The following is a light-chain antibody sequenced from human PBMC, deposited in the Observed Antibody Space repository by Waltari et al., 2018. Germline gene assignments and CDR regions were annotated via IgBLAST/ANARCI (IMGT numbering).Light chain of an antibody. CDR2: GAS. J-gene: IGKJ5*01. CDR3: QYYGASRGPIT. CDR1: QSVSGSY. V-gene: IGKV3-20*01. Sequence: EIVLTQSPGTLSLSPGETATLSCRASQSVSGSYLAWNQQKPGPAPRLLIYGASSRATGIPDSFSGSGSGTDFTLTISRLEPEDFGVYYCQYYGASRGPITFGQGTRLEIK.